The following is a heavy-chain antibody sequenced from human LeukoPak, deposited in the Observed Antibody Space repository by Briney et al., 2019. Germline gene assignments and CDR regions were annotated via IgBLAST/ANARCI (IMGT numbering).Heavy chain of an antibody. CDR3: AREYAAIYSGGCDY. CDR1: GLTFSSYA. J-gene: IGHJ4*02. Sequence: PGGSLRLSCAASGLTFSSYAMSWVRQAPGKGLEWVSSISSSSRYIYYADSVKGRFKIYRDNAKNSLYLQMNSLRAEDTAVYYCAREYAAIYSGGCDYWGQGTLVTVSS. D-gene: IGHD3-10*01. V-gene: IGHV3-21*01. CDR2: ISSSSRYI.